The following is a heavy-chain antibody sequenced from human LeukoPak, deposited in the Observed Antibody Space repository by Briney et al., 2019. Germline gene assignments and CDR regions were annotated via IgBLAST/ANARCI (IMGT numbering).Heavy chain of an antibody. CDR3: AGARAEYFQH. V-gene: IGHV4-61*02. CDR1: GGSISSGSYY. CDR2: IYTSGST. J-gene: IGHJ1*01. Sequence: SETLSLTSTVSGGSISSGSYYWSWIRQPAGKGLEWIGRIYTSGSTNYNPSLKSRVTISVDTSKNQFSLKLSSVTAADTAVYYCAGARAEYFQHWGQGTLVTVSS.